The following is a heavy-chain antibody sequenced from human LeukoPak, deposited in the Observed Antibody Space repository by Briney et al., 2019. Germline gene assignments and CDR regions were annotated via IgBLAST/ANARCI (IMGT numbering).Heavy chain of an antibody. CDR3: ARGLYYDFWSGYYNSPVLEMGYYYMDV. D-gene: IGHD3-3*01. CDR1: GYTFTSYD. J-gene: IGHJ6*03. Sequence: AASVKVSCKASGYTFTSYDINWVRQAPGQGLEWMGWINTNTGNPTYAQGFTGRFVFSLDTSVSTAYLQISSLKAEDTAVYYCARGLYYDFWSGYYNSPVLEMGYYYMDVWGKGTTVTVSS. V-gene: IGHV7-4-1*02. CDR2: INTNTGNP.